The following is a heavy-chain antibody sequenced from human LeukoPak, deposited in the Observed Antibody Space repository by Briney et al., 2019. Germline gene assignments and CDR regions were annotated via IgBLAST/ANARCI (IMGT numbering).Heavy chain of an antibody. D-gene: IGHD5-24*01. J-gene: IGHJ3*01. CDR3: AKEMATIRAFDF. CDR1: GFTFSTYA. CDR2: ISGSGSST. Sequence: EPGGSLRLSRAASGFTFSTYAMSWVRQAPGKWLEWVSVISGSGSSTYYADSVKGRFTISRDNSKNTLYLQMNSLRAEDTAVYYCAKEMATIRAFDFWGQGTMVTVSS. V-gene: IGHV3-23*01.